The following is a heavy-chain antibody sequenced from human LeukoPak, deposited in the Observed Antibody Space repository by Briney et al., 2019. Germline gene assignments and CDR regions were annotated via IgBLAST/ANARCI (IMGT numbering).Heavy chain of an antibody. CDR3: ATVRKYSSSWYKSYYYYIDV. D-gene: IGHD6-13*01. CDR2: VDPEDGET. Sequence: GASVKVSCKASGYTFTSYGINWVQQAPGKGLEWMGLVDPEDGETIYAEKFQGRVTITADTSTDTAYMELSSLRSEDTAVYYCATVRKYSSSWYKSYYYYIDVWGKGTTVTVSS. V-gene: IGHV1-69-2*01. J-gene: IGHJ6*03. CDR1: GYTFTSYG.